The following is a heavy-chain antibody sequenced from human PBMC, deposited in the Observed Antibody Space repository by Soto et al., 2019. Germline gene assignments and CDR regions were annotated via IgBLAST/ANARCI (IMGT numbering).Heavy chain of an antibody. CDR3: ARDDLGYCSSTSCYAGPWFDP. CDR2: ISAYNGNT. V-gene: IGHV1-18*01. J-gene: IGHJ5*02. CDR1: GYTFTSYG. Sequence: ASVKVSCTASGYTFTSYGISWVRQAPGQGLEWMGWISAYNGNTNYAQKLQGRVTMTTDTSTSTAYMELRSLRSDDTAVYYCARDDLGYCSSTSCYAGPWFDPWGQGTLVTVSS. D-gene: IGHD2-2*01.